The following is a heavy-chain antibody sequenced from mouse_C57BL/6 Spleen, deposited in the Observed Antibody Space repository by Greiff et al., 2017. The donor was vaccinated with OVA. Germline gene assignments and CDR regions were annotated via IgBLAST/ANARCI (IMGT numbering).Heavy chain of an antibody. CDR2: IYPGSGNT. J-gene: IGHJ4*01. CDR3: ARLGTVDYYAMDY. Sequence: VQLQQSGPELVKPGASVKISCKASGYSFTSYYIHWVKQRPGQGLAWIGWIYPGSGNTKYNEKFKGKATLTADTSSSTAYMQLSSLTSEDSAVYYCARLGTVDYYAMDYWGQGTSVTVSS. CDR1: GYSFTSYY. V-gene: IGHV1-66*01. D-gene: IGHD1-1*01.